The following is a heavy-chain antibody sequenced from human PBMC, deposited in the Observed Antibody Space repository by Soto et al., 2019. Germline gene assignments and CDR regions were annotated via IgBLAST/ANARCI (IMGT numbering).Heavy chain of an antibody. CDR1: GASITRGGYY. CDR2: TYYTGNT. Sequence: SETLSLTCTVSGASITRGGYYWTWVRQHPGRGLEWLGNTYYTGNTNYNPSLKSRLAISVDTSKNQFSLRLSSVTAADTALYYCVRDTTRIRGMDVWGPGTTVTVSS. V-gene: IGHV4-31*03. J-gene: IGHJ6*02. CDR3: VRDTTRIRGMDV. D-gene: IGHD1-26*01.